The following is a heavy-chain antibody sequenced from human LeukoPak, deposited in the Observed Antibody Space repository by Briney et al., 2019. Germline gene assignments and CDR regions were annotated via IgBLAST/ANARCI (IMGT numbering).Heavy chain of an antibody. CDR3: ARDRALWSLDY. CDR2: INPNSGGT. Sequence: ASVKVSCKASGYTFTGYSMHWVRQAPGQGLEWMGWINPNSGGTNYAQKFQGRVTMTRDTSITTAFMELSRLRSDDTAVYYCARDRALWSLDYWGQGTLVTVSS. V-gene: IGHV1-2*02. CDR1: GYTFTGYS. J-gene: IGHJ4*02. D-gene: IGHD5-18*01.